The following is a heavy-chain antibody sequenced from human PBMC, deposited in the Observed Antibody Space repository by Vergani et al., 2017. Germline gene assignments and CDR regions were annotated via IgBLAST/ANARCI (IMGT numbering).Heavy chain of an antibody. V-gene: IGHV4-39*01. J-gene: IGHJ5*02. CDR3: ARHSTVEWLVKLGWIDP. CDR1: GASIRSSNYY. Sequence: QLQLQESGPGLVKPSATLSLTCSVSGASIRSSNYYWGWIRQPPGKGLEWIASIYYSGSTYYNPSLKSRFTISVDTSKNQLSLKLSSVTAADTAGYFWARHSTVEWLVKLGWIDPGGQGILVTVSS. CDR2: IYYSGST. D-gene: IGHD6-19*01.